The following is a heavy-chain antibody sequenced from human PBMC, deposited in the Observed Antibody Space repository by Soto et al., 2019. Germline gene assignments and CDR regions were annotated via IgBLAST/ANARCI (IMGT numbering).Heavy chain of an antibody. V-gene: IGHV4-59*01. J-gene: IGHJ2*01. CDR3: ARPWTTRNYDNSYFDL. CDR1: GGSIRSYN. D-gene: IGHD3-22*01. Sequence: QVQLQESGPGLVKPSETLSLTCTVSGGSIRSYNWSWIRQPPGKGLERIGYMYYSGSTNYNPSLKSRVTISVDTSKSQFSLKLNSVTAADTAVYYCARPWTTRNYDNSYFDLWGRGTLVTVSS. CDR2: MYYSGST.